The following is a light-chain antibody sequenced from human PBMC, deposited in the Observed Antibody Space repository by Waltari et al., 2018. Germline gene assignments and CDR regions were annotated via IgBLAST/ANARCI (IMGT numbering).Light chain of an antibody. CDR1: SAHSTNL. J-gene: IGLJ3*02. V-gene: IGLV4-69*01. Sequence: QLVLTQSPSASASLGASVKLTCTPTSAHSTNLIAWLQQQPGKGPRYLLNVNSDGSHNKGVGIPDRFSGSSSGAERYLTNSSRQSEDEADYYCQTGGHGTWVFGGGTRLTVL. CDR2: VNSDGSH. CDR3: QTGGHGTWV.